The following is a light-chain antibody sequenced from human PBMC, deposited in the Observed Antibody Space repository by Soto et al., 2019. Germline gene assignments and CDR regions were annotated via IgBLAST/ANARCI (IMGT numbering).Light chain of an antibody. CDR2: GAS. CDR1: QSVSSN. J-gene: IGKJ1*01. CDR3: QHYNNWPRT. Sequence: EIVMTQSPATLSVSPGERATLSCRASQSVSSNLAWYQQKPGQAPRLLIYGASTRATGIPARFSVSGSGTEFTLTISSLQSEDFAVYYCQHYNNWPRTFVQGTKVEIK. V-gene: IGKV3-15*01.